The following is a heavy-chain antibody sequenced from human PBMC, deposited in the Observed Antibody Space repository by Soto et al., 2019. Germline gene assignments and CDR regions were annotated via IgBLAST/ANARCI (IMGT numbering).Heavy chain of an antibody. CDR3: VRGPHHQGYIDF. CDR1: GTTFSNYA. J-gene: IGHJ4*02. CDR2: IILPFGTP. Sequence: SVKVSCKASGTTFSNYAIGGVRQAPGQGLEWMGGIILPFGTPNYAQKFQGRVAISADESMTTAYMELRGLRSEDTAVYYCVRGPHHQGYIDFRGQGTLVTVSS. V-gene: IGHV1-69*13.